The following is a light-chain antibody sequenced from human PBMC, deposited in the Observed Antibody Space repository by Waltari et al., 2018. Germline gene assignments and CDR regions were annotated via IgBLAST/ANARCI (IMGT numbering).Light chain of an antibody. V-gene: IGKV4-1*01. Sequence: DIVMTQSPDSLAVSLGERATINCKSSQSVLYSSNNKNYLAWYQQKPGQPPKLLIYWASTRESWVPDRCSGSGSGTDFTLTISSLQAEDVAVYYCQQYYSTPPLTFGGGTKVEIK. CDR2: WAS. CDR1: QSVLYSSNNKNY. CDR3: QQYYSTPPLT. J-gene: IGKJ4*01.